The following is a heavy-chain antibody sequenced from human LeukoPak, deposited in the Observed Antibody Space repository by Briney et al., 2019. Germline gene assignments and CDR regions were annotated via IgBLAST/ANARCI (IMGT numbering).Heavy chain of an antibody. CDR2: ISTDGSST. D-gene: IGHD6-6*01. Sequence: SGGSLRLSCAASGFTFSSYWMHWVRQAPGKGLVWVSRISTDGSSTNSADSLKGRFTISRDNAKKTLYLQMNSLSGEDTAVYYCVREYSSSSGRAFDIWGQGTMVTVSP. V-gene: IGHV3-74*01. J-gene: IGHJ3*02. CDR3: VREYSSSSGRAFDI. CDR1: GFTFSSYW.